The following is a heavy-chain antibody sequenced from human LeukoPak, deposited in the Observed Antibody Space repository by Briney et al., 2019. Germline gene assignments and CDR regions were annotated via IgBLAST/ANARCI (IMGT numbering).Heavy chain of an antibody. Sequence: SQTLSLTCAVSGGSISSGGYSWSWIRQPPGKGLEWIGYIYHSGSTYYNPSLKSRVTISVDRSKNQFSLKLSSVTAADTAVYYCAGGVTNDYWGQGTLVTVSS. CDR3: AGGVTNDY. D-gene: IGHD5-18*01. CDR1: GGSISSGGYS. CDR2: IYHSGST. J-gene: IGHJ4*02. V-gene: IGHV4-30-2*01.